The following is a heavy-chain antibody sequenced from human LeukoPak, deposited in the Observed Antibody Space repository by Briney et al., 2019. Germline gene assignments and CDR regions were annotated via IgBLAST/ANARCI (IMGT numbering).Heavy chain of an antibody. Sequence: GGSLRLSCAASGFTFSSYGMHWVRQAPGKGLEWVAFIRYDGSNKYYADSVKGRFTISRDNSKNTLYLQMNSLRAEDTAVYYCAKDKEDIVVVPAAMGGMDVWGKGTTVTVSS. CDR1: GFTFSSYG. V-gene: IGHV3-30*02. CDR3: AKDKEDIVVVPAAMGGMDV. CDR2: IRYDGSNK. J-gene: IGHJ6*04. D-gene: IGHD2-2*01.